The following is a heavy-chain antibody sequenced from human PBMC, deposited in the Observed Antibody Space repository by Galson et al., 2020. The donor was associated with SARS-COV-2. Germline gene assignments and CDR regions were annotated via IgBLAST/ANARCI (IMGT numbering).Heavy chain of an antibody. V-gene: IGHV1-46*01. Sequence: SVKVSCKASGYTFTSYYIHWVRQAPGQEIEWMGIINPSGAGTTYAQKFQGRVTMTRDTSTSTVYMELSSLRSEDTAVYYCARDSQGGNDYNYLLFWGQGTLVTVSS. CDR2: INPSGAGT. CDR3: ARDSQGGNDYNYLLF. J-gene: IGHJ4*02. D-gene: IGHD4-4*01. CDR1: GYTFTSYY.